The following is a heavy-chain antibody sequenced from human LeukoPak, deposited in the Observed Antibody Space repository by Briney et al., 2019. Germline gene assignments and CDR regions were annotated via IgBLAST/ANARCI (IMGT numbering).Heavy chain of an antibody. J-gene: IGHJ3*02. D-gene: IGHD3-22*01. CDR2: IIPIFGTA. CDR1: GGTFSSYA. CDR3: AVGWYYDSSGYYYHDAFDI. V-gene: IGHV1-69*06. Sequence: SVKVSCKASGGTFSSYAISWVRQAPGQGLEWMGGIIPIFGTANYAQKFQGRVTITADKSTSTAYMELSSLRSEDTAVYYCAVGWYYDSSGYYYHDAFDIWGQGTMVTVSS.